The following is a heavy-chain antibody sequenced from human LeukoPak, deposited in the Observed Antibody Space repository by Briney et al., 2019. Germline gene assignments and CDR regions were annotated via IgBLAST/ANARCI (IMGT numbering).Heavy chain of an antibody. D-gene: IGHD2-2*01. V-gene: IGHV3-23*01. CDR2: INGNGGGT. Sequence: GGSLRLSCAASGFTFSNYAMSWVRQAPGKGLEWVSVINGNGGGTYYADSVKGRFTISRDNSRNTLFLHMNTLRAEDTAVYYCAKPRVGDFIVVVPAAEDCWGQGTLVTVSS. CDR1: GFTFSNYA. CDR3: AKPRVGDFIVVVPAAEDC. J-gene: IGHJ4*02.